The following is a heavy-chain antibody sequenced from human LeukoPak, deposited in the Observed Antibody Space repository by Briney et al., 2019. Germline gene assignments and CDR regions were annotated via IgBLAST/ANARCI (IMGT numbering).Heavy chain of an antibody. J-gene: IGHJ4*02. D-gene: IGHD3-3*01. Sequence: GGSLRLSCAASGFTFSSYAMSSVRQAPGRGLEWVSAISGSGGSTYYAESVKGRFPIFRDNSKNTLYLQMNNLRAEDTAVYYCAKDALYDFWSGYSTYYFDYWGQGTLVTVSS. CDR1: GFTFSSYA. V-gene: IGHV3-23*01. CDR3: AKDALYDFWSGYSTYYFDY. CDR2: ISGSGGST.